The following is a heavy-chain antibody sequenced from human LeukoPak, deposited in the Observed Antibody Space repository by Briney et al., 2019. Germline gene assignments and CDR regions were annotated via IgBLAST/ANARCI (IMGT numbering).Heavy chain of an antibody. Sequence: GESLRLSCAASGFTFSSYAMSWVRQAPGKGLEWVSAISGSGGSTYYADSVKGRFTISRDNSKNTLYLQMNSLRAEDTAVYYCAKAPPYYYGSGSYFYFDYWGQGTLVTVSS. CDR2: ISGSGGST. CDR1: GFTFSSYA. V-gene: IGHV3-23*01. CDR3: AKAPPYYYGSGSYFYFDY. D-gene: IGHD3-10*01. J-gene: IGHJ4*02.